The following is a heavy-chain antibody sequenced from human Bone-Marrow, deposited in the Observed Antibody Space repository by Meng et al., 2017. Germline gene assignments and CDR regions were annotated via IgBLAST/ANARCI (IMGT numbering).Heavy chain of an antibody. CDR1: GFTFSSYG. CDR2: IWYDGSNK. D-gene: IGHD2-2*01. J-gene: IGHJ4*02. V-gene: IGHV3-33*06. CDR3: AKVHIVVVPAAFDY. Sequence: GESLKISCAASGFTFSSYGMHWVRQAPGKGLEWVAVIWYDGSNKYYADSVKGRFTISRDNSKNTLYLQMNSLRAEDTAVYYCAKVHIVVVPAAFDYWGQGTLVTVSS.